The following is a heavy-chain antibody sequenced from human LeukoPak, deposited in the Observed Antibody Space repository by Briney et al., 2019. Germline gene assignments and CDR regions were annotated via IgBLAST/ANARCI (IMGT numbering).Heavy chain of an antibody. D-gene: IGHD3-22*01. V-gene: IGHV3-23*01. Sequence: PGGSLRLSCAASGFIVGSYAMSRARQAPGKGLEWVSSISAGSGNTYYTDSVSGRFTISIDNSRNTLFMQMNSLRGDDTAVYYCARDRYDSDVYHWFAESWGQGTLVTVST. CDR2: ISAGSGNT. CDR3: ARDRYDSDVYHWFAES. CDR1: GFIVGSYA. J-gene: IGHJ5*02.